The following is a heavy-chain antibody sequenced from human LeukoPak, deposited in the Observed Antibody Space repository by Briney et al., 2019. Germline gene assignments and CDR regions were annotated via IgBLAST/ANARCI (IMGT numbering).Heavy chain of an antibody. D-gene: IGHD3-22*01. CDR2: IYYSGST. Sequence: SETLSLTCTVSGGSISSYYWSWIRQPPGKGLEWIGYIYYSGSTNYNPSLKSRVTISVDTSKNQFSLKLSSVTAADTAVYYCARVFNYYDSSGYYFYYMDVWGKGTTVTVSS. CDR3: ARVFNYYDSSGYYFYYMDV. V-gene: IGHV4-59*01. J-gene: IGHJ6*03. CDR1: GGSISSYY.